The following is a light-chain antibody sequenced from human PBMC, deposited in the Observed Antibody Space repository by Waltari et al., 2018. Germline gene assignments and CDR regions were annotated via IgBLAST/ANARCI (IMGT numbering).Light chain of an antibody. CDR3: QKYNSAPRT. V-gene: IGKV1-27*01. Sequence: DIQMTQSPSSLSSSVGDRDTITCRASQGISNYLAWYQQKTWKVPKLLIYAASTLQSGVPSRFSGSGSGTDFTLTISSLQPEDVATYYCQKYNSAPRTFGQGTKVEIK. CDR1: QGISNY. CDR2: AAS. J-gene: IGKJ1*01.